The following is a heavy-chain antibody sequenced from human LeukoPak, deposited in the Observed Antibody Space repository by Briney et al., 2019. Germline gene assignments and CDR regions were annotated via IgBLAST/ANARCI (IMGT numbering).Heavy chain of an antibody. V-gene: IGHV3-7*01. D-gene: IGHD5-24*01. CDR2: IKQDGSEK. Sequence: GGSLRLSCAASGFTFSSYWMSWVRQAPGKGLEWVANIKQDGSEKYYVDSVKGRFTISRDNTKNSLYLQMNSLRAEDTAVYYCARESVGWLQSRGPFDYWGQGTLVTVSS. J-gene: IGHJ4*02. CDR3: ARESVGWLQSRGPFDY. CDR1: GFTFSSYW.